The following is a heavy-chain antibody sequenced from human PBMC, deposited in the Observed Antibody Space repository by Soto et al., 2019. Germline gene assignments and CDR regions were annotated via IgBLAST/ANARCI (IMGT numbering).Heavy chain of an antibody. Sequence: QTPSLPGVIFGDNVSSHSAAGNWITRSPSRGLEWLGRTYYRSKWYNHYAVSVKSRITVNPDTSKNQFSLQLNSVTPEDTAVYSCARSGPGGYIDYWGQGTLVTVSS. CDR2: TYYRSKWYN. CDR1: GDNVSSHSAA. V-gene: IGHV6-1*01. D-gene: IGHD3-22*01. CDR3: ARSGPGGYIDY. J-gene: IGHJ4*02.